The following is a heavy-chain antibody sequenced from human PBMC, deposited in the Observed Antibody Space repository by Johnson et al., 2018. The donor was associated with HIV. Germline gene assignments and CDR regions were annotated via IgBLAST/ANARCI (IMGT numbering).Heavy chain of an antibody. Sequence: VQLVESGGGLLQPGGSLRLSCAASGFTFSSYAMSWVRQAPGKGLEWVSAISGSGGSTYYTDSVKGRFTISRDNSKNTLYLQMNSLRAEDTAVYYCAREELEPDVFDIWGRGTMVTVSS. CDR1: GFTFSSYA. CDR3: AREELEPDVFDI. J-gene: IGHJ3*02. D-gene: IGHD1-1*01. V-gene: IGHV3-23*04. CDR2: ISGSGGST.